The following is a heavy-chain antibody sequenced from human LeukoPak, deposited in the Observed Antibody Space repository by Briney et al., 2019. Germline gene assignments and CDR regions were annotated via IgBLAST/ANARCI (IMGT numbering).Heavy chain of an antibody. J-gene: IGHJ4*02. V-gene: IGHV3-23*01. CDR1: GFTFSSYA. Sequence: GGSLRLSCAASGFTFSSYAMSWVRQAPGKGLEWVSAISGSDSSTHYADSVKGRFTISRDNSKNTLYLQMNSLRAEDTGVYYCARSVAGHEGPFDYWGQGTLVTVSS. CDR2: ISGSDSST. D-gene: IGHD6-19*01. CDR3: ARSVAGHEGPFDY.